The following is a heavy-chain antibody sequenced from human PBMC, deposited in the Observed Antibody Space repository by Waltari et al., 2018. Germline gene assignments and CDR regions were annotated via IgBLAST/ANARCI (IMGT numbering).Heavy chain of an antibody. J-gene: IGHJ4*02. V-gene: IGHV3-23*04. CDR3: VKGRVVEPFVDRWCDY. D-gene: IGHD2-15*01. CDR1: GFIFAGYA. CDR2: ISGNSRTT. Sequence: DVQLAGSGGGLVQPVGSRRLSCAASGFIFAGYAMSWVRHGPGKGLEWVSAISGNSRTTFYAEPGKGVFTISIDNSKKTLDLQMNSLRAEDTAKYYCVKGRVVEPFVDRWCDYWGQGTLVTVSS.